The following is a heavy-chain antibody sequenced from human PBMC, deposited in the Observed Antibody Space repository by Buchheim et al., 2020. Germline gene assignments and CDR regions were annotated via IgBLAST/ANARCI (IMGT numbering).Heavy chain of an antibody. CDR2: ISIDGTNK. J-gene: IGHJ4*02. Sequence: QVQLVESGGGVVQPGGSLRLSCAASGFTFSGYGMHWVRQAPGKGLEWVAVISIDGTNKIYADSVKGRFTISRDNSKNTLYLQMNSLRTEDTAMYYCVSSDRELSADYWGQGTL. CDR1: GFTFSGYG. D-gene: IGHD3-16*02. V-gene: IGHV3-30*03. CDR3: VSSDRELSADY.